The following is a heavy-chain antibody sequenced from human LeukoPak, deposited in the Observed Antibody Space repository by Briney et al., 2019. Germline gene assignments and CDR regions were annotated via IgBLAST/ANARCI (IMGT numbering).Heavy chain of an antibody. CDR2: ISSSSSYI. J-gene: IGHJ3*02. CDR3: ARDTEEQWPSDAFDI. Sequence: GGSLRLSCAASGFTFSSYSMNWVRQAPGKGLEWVSSISSSSSYIYYADSVKGRFTISRDNAKNSLYLQMNSLRAKDTAVYYCARDTEEQWPSDAFDIWGQGTMVTVSS. V-gene: IGHV3-21*01. CDR1: GFTFSSYS. D-gene: IGHD6-19*01.